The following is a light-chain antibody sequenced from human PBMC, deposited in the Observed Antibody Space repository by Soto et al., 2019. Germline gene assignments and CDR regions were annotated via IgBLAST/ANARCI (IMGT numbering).Light chain of an antibody. CDR2: GTS. J-gene: IGKJ2*03. CDR3: LQDFNLPPYS. Sequence: EIVLTQSPATLSLSPGDRATLSCRASQTVSSTYLSWYQQKPGQAPRLLIYGTSTRATGIPARFTGSGSGTDFTLTISSLPPEDFAVYYCLQDFNLPPYSFGQGTKLEIK. CDR1: QTVSSTY. V-gene: IGKV3D-7*01.